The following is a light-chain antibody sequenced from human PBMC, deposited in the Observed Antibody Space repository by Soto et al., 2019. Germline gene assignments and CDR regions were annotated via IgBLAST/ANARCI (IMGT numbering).Light chain of an antibody. Sequence: EIVLTQSPATLSLSPGEGATLSCRASQSISSHLAWYQQKPGQAPRLLIYDASTRDRGIPAKFSGSGSGTDFTLTISSLQPEDFAVYYCQQRSNWRLSFGGGTRVEIK. CDR2: DAS. V-gene: IGKV3-11*01. J-gene: IGKJ4*01. CDR3: QQRSNWRLS. CDR1: QSISSH.